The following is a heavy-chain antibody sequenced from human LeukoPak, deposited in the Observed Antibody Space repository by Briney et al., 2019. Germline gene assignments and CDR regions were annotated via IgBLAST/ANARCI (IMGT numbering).Heavy chain of an antibody. CDR2: INSNGGST. Sequence: GGSLRLSCAASGFTFSRYAMHWVRQAPGKGLEYLSTINSNGGSTYYANSVKGRFTISRDNSKNTLYLQMGSLRAEDMAVYYCARGGLQWFGDFGDYWGQGTLVTVSS. V-gene: IGHV3-64*01. D-gene: IGHD3-10*01. J-gene: IGHJ4*01. CDR1: GFTFSRYA. CDR3: ARGGLQWFGDFGDY.